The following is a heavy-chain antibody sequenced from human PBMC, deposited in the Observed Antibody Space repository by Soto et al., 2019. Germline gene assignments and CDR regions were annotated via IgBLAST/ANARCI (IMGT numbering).Heavy chain of an antibody. CDR3: ARDPGGYYYDSSGYYLSHY. CDR2: IIPIFGTA. V-gene: IGHV1-69*06. Sequence: SXKVSFKASGGTXTSYAIRWVRQAPGQGLEWMGGIIPIFGTANYAQKFQGRVTITADKSTSTAYMELSSLRSEDTAVYYCARDPGGYYYDSSGYYLSHYWGQGTLGTVSS. D-gene: IGHD3-22*01. J-gene: IGHJ4*02. CDR1: GGTXTSYA.